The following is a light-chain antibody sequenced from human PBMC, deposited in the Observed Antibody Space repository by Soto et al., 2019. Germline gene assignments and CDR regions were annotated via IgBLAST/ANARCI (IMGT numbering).Light chain of an antibody. CDR1: QSVSSSY. J-gene: IGKJ1*01. CDR2: GAS. CDR3: QQYGSPYT. Sequence: EIVLTQSPGTLSLSPGERATLSCRASQSVSSSYLAWYQQKPGQAPRLLIYGASSRATGIPDRFSDSGSGTDFTLTISRLEPEDFAVYYCQQYGSPYTFGQGTKVDI. V-gene: IGKV3-20*01.